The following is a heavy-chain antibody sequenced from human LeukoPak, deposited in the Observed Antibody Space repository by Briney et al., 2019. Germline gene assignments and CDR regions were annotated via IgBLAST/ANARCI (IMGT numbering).Heavy chain of an antibody. CDR3: GRHGDRGGGFYY. J-gene: IGHJ4*02. CDR1: GGSISSSSDY. Sequence: PSETLSLTCPVSGGSISSSSDYWGWIRQPPGKGLEWIGSIFYSGSAYYNPSLKSRVTISVDTSKHQFSLKLSSVTAADTAVYYFGRHGDRGGGFYYWGQGTLVTVSS. D-gene: IGHD3-10*01. CDR2: IFYSGSA. V-gene: IGHV4-39*01.